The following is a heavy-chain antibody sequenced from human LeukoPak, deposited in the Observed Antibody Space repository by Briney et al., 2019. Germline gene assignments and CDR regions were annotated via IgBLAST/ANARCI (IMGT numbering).Heavy chain of an antibody. J-gene: IGHJ4*02. D-gene: IGHD3-22*01. Sequence: SGGSLRLSCAASGFTFSSYAMHWVRQAPGKGLEWVAVISYDGSNKYYADSVKGRFTISRDNSKNTLYLQMNSLRAEDTAVYYCAKDLVSSGYAYWGQGTLVTVSS. CDR2: ISYDGSNK. CDR1: GFTFSSYA. V-gene: IGHV3-30-3*01. CDR3: AKDLVSSGYAY.